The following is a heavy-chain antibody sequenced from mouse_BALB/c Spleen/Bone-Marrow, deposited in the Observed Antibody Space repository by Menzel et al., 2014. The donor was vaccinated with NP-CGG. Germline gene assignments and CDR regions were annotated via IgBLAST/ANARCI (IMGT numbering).Heavy chain of an antibody. D-gene: IGHD2-1*01. V-gene: IGHV1-15*01. J-gene: IGHJ3*01. CDR1: GYTFTDYE. CDR3: ARTYYGNYAWFAY. Sequence: VQLQQSGAELVRPGASVKLSCKALGYTFTDYEMHWVKQTPVHGLEWIGAIHPGSGGTAYNQKFKGKATLTAGKSSSTAYIQLSSLTSEDPAVYYCARTYYGNYAWFAYWGQGTLVTVSA. CDR2: IHPGSGGT.